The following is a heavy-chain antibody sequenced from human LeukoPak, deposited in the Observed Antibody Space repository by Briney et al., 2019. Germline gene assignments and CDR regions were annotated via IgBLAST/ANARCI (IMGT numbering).Heavy chain of an antibody. CDR1: GGSISSNNW. V-gene: IGHV4-4*02. CDR3: ARKFRRFLEWSSLRDAFDI. J-gene: IGHJ3*02. Sequence: PSETLSLTCAVSGGSISSNNWWNWVRQPPGKGLEWIGEIYHSGTTNYSPSLKSRVTISVDTSKNQFSLKLSSVTAADTAVYYCARKFRRFLEWSSLRDAFDIWGQGTMVTVFS. CDR2: IYHSGTT. D-gene: IGHD3-3*01.